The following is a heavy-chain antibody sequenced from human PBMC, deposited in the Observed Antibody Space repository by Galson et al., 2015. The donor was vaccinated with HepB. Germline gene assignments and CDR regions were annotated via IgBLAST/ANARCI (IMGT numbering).Heavy chain of an antibody. D-gene: IGHD2-2*01. CDR3: ARDLDLYCSSTSCYPFDY. V-gene: IGHV3-11*01. J-gene: IGHJ4*02. CDR2: ISGSGDTTR. Sequence: SLRLSCAASGFTFNDYYMSWIRQAPGKGLEWVSSISGSGDTTRFYADSVKGRFTISRDNTKNSLYLQMTSLRADDTAVYYCARDLDLYCSSTSCYPFDYWGQGTLVTVSS. CDR1: GFTFNDYY.